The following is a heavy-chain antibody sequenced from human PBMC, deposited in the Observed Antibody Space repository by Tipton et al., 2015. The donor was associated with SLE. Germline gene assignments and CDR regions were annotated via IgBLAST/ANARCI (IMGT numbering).Heavy chain of an antibody. V-gene: IGHV4-59*08. CDR1: GGSISSYY. Sequence: TLSLTCTVSGGSISSYYWSWIRQPPGKGLEWIGYIYYTGSTKFNPSLKSRVSISLDTSKNQFSLKLSSVTAADTAVYYCARLLGPQEEVQGVINEVDYWGQGTLVTVSS. CDR3: ARLLGPQEEVQGVINEVDY. J-gene: IGHJ4*02. CDR2: IYYTGST. D-gene: IGHD3-10*01.